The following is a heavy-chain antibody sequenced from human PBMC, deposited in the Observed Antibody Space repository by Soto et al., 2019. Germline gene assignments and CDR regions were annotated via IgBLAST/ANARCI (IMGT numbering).Heavy chain of an antibody. V-gene: IGHV3-33*01. D-gene: IGHD3-10*01. CDR3: AREMKRGVKNTETKLTDY. CDR2: IWCDGSNK. Sequence: GGSLRLSCAASGFTFSSYGMHWVRQAPGKGLEWVAVIWCDGSNKYYADSVKGRFTISRENSKNTMQLQMNNLRAEDTAVYYCAREMKRGVKNTETKLTDYWGQGTLVTVSS. J-gene: IGHJ4*02. CDR1: GFTFSSYG.